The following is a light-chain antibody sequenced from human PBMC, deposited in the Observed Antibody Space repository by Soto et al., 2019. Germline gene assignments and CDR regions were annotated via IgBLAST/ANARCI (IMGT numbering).Light chain of an antibody. CDR3: GAWDDSLNGWV. V-gene: IGLV1-44*01. J-gene: IGLJ3*02. CDR2: SDN. Sequence: VLTQPPSASGTPGQRVTISCSGSSSNLGSNSVNWYQQVPGTAPKLLISSDNQRPSGVPDRFSGSQSGTSASLAISGLQSEDEADYHCGAWDDSLNGWVFGGGTKLTVL. CDR1: SSNLGSNS.